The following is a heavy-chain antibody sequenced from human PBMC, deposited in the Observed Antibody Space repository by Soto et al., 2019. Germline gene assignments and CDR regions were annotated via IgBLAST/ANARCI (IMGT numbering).Heavy chain of an antibody. CDR2: ISGSGGST. CDR3: AKAGGVGGYLYFDL. V-gene: IGHV3-23*01. CDR1: GFTFSSYA. J-gene: IGHJ2*01. D-gene: IGHD2-8*02. Sequence: EVQLLESGGGLVQPGGSLRLSCAASGFTFSSYAMSWVRQAPGKGLEWVSAISGSGGSTYYADSVKGRFTISRDNSKDTLDLEMNSLRAGDTAVYYCAKAGGVGGYLYFDLWGRGTLVTVSS.